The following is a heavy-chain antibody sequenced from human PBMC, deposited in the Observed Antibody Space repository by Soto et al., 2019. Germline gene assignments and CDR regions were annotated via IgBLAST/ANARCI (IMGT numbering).Heavy chain of an antibody. CDR2: MNPNSGNT. V-gene: IGHV1-8*01. CDR1: GYTFTSYD. Sequence: ASVKVSCKASGYTFTSYDINWVRQATGQGLEWMGWMNPNSGNTGYAQKFQGRVTMTRNTSISTAYMELSSLRSEDTAVYYCARVPSSYSYDILTGYRTGYYYMEVWGKGTTVTVSS. CDR3: ARVPSSYSYDILTGYRTGYYYMEV. J-gene: IGHJ6*03. D-gene: IGHD3-9*01.